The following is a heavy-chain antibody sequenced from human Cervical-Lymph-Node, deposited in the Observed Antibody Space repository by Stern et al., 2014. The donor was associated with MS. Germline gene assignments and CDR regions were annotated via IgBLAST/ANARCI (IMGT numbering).Heavy chain of an antibody. D-gene: IGHD5-24*01. CDR1: GGSISGYD. CDR2: IFYIGGT. V-gene: IGHV4-59*01. J-gene: IGHJ4*02. CDR3: ARSRDAYSPLAY. Sequence: VQLVESGPGLVKPSETLSLTCTASGGSISGYDCSWIRQPPGKGLEWIGQIFYIGGTNYIPPHNNPASISIDTPNNPLFVKLNSVTAADTAVYYCARSRDAYSPLAYWGQGALVTVSS.